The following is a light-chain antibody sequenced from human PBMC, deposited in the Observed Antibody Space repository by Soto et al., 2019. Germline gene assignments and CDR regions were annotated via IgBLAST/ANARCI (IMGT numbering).Light chain of an antibody. Sequence: QSALTQPASVSGSPGQSITISCTGTSSDVGGYIYLSWYQQLPGKAPKLIIYEVRNRPSGVSNRFFGSKSGNTASLTISGLQAEDEADYYCSSYTHLRTYGFGTGTKLTVL. J-gene: IGLJ1*01. V-gene: IGLV2-14*01. CDR2: EVR. CDR1: SSDVGGYIY. CDR3: SSYTHLRTYG.